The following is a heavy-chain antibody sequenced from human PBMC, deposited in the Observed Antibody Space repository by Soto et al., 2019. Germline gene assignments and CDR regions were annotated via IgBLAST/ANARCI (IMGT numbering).Heavy chain of an antibody. Sequence: QVQLQETGPGLVKPSQTLSLTCGVSGKSIRSAGYYWTWIRQRPGKGLEWIGHISYFVDTHYSPSLTSPVTISLEPSKNQFSLELPSVKAAATAVYYCATSPPGDNDAFDVWGQGHWSPYLQ. D-gene: IGHD4-17*01. V-gene: IGHV4-31*11. CDR3: ATSPPGDNDAFDV. CDR2: ISYFVDT. J-gene: IGHJ3*01. CDR1: GKSIRSAGYY.